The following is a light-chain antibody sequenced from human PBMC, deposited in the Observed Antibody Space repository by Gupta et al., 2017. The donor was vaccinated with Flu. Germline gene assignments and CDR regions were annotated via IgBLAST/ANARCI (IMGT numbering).Light chain of an antibody. V-gene: IGKV3-7*01. CDR1: QRVSSSY. CDR2: GAS. J-gene: IGKJ2*03. Sequence: PGERLTLSCRASQRVSSSYLTWYQQKPGQAPRLLIYGASISDTSIPARFSGSGCGTDFTLTISSRQPEDFAVYFCQQDENLPPYSFGQGTKLEIK. CDR3: QQDENLPPYS.